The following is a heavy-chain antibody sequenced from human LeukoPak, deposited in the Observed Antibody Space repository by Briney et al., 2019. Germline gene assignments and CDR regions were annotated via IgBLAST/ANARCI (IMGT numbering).Heavy chain of an antibody. Sequence: RGSLRLSCVASGFSFNTYWMSWVRQAPGKGLKWVANIKQDGSNKYYVDSVKGRFTISRDNAKNSLYLQMNSLRAEDTAVYYCASSAGYYSDFQHWGQGTLVTVSS. CDR1: GFSFNTYW. J-gene: IGHJ1*01. D-gene: IGHD3-22*01. CDR3: ASSAGYYSDFQH. CDR2: IKQDGSNK. V-gene: IGHV3-7*01.